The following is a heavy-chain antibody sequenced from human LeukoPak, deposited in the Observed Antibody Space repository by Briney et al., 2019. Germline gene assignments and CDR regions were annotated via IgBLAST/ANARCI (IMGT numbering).Heavy chain of an antibody. CDR3: TTEGYCSSTSCYQYYYYYYMDV. CDR1: GFIFSNAW. D-gene: IGHD2-2*01. Sequence: GGSLRLSCAASGFIFSNAWMSWVRQAPGKGLEWVGRIKSKTDGGTTDYAAPVKGRFTISRDDSKNTLYLQMNSLKTEDTAVYYCTTEGYCSSTSCYQYYYYYYMDVWGKGTTVTVSS. CDR2: IKSKTDGGTT. J-gene: IGHJ6*03. V-gene: IGHV3-15*01.